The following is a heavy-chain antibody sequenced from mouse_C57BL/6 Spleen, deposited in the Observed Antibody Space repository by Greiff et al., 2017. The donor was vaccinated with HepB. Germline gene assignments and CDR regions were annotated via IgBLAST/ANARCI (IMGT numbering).Heavy chain of an antibody. V-gene: IGHV2-5*01. J-gene: IGHJ3*01. CDR1: GFSLTSYG. D-gene: IGHD1-1*01. CDR3: AKSYDSSAWFAY. CDR2: IWRGGST. Sequence: QVQLKESGPGLVQPSQSLSITCTVSGFSLTSYGVHWVRQSPGKGLEWLGVIWRGGSTDYNAAFMSRLSITKDNSKSQVFFIMNRLQADDTSIYYCAKSYDSSAWFAYWGQGTLVTVSA.